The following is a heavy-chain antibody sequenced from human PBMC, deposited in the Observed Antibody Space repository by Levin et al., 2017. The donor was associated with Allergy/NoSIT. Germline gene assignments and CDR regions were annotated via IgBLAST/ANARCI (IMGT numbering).Heavy chain of an antibody. V-gene: IGHV4-30-2*01. CDR2: IYHSGST. Sequence: LRLSCAVSGGSISSGGYSWSWIRQPPGKGLEWIGYIYHSGSTYYNPSLKSRVTISVDRSKNQFSLKLSSVTAADTAVYYCARGGTHIKYYYDSSGYYFDYWGQGTLVTVSS. CDR1: GGSISSGGYS. D-gene: IGHD3-22*01. CDR3: ARGGTHIKYYYDSSGYYFDY. J-gene: IGHJ4*02.